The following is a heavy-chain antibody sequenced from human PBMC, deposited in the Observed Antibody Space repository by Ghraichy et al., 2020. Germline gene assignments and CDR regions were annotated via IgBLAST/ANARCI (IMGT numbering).Heavy chain of an antibody. CDR2: INHSGST. CDR1: GGSFSGYY. CDR3: ARHPRAGVVPAVKMLDWFDP. J-gene: IGHJ5*02. D-gene: IGHD2-2*01. Sequence: SQTLSLTCAVYGGSFSGYYWSWIRQPPGKGLEWIGEINHSGSTNYNPSLKSRVTISVDTSKNQFSLKLSSVTAADTAVYYCARHPRAGVVPAVKMLDWFDPWGQGTLVTVSS. V-gene: IGHV4-34*01.